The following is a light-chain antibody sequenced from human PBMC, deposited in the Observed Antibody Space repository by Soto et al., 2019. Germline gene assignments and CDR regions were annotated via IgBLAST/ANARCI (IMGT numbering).Light chain of an antibody. J-gene: IGKJ5*01. V-gene: IGKV3-11*01. CDR3: QQLNSYPSIT. CDR2: GAS. CDR1: QSVSSY. Sequence: EIVLTQSPATLSLSPGERATLSCRASQSVSSYLAWYQQKPGEAPRLLIDGASTRATGIPARFSGSGSGTEFTLTISSLQPEDFATYYCQQLNSYPSITFGQGTRLEIK.